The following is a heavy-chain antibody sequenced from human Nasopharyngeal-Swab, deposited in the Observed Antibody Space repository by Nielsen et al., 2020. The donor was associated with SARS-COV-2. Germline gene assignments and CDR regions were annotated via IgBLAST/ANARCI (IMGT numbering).Heavy chain of an antibody. Sequence: GGSLRLSCAASGFTFSSYSMNWVRQAPGKGLEWVSYISSSSSTIYYADSVKGRFTISRDNAKNSLYLQMNSLRAEDTAVYYCAREDCSSTSCYTGWFDPWGQGTLVTVSS. J-gene: IGHJ5*02. D-gene: IGHD2-2*02. CDR2: ISSSSSTI. V-gene: IGHV3-48*04. CDR1: GFTFSSYS. CDR3: AREDCSSTSCYTGWFDP.